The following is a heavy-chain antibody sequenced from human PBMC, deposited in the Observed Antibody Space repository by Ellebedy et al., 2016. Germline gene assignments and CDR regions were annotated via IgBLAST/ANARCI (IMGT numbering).Heavy chain of an antibody. J-gene: IGHJ4*02. Sequence: ASVKVSXKASGYTFTTFSITWVRQVPGQGLEWMGFVNTFSGNTKFAQKFQGRVSMTTVSSTHTAYMDLRSLRSDDTAMYYCAKTSGWGYGENWGQGTLVTVSS. V-gene: IGHV1-18*04. D-gene: IGHD3-10*01. CDR3: AKTSGWGYGEN. CDR2: VNTFSGNT. CDR1: GYTFTTFS.